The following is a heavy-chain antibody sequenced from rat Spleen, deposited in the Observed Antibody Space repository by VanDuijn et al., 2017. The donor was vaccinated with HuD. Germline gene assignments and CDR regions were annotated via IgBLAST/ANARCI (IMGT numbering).Heavy chain of an antibody. J-gene: IGHJ3*01. CDR3: ATRDGGYPG. Sequence: EVQLVESGGGLVQPGRSLKLSCAAAGYTFSDYGMVWVLQAPTKGLEWVASISYDGSSTYYRDSVKGRFTISRDNTKNTLYLQMDSLRSDDTATYYCATRDGGYPGWGQGTLVTVSS. V-gene: IGHV5-29*01. D-gene: IGHD1-11*01. CDR1: GYTFSDYG. CDR2: ISYDGSST.